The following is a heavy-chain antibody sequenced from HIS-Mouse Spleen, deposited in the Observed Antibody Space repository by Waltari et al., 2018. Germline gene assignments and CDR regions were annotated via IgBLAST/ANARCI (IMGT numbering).Heavy chain of an antibody. CDR1: GFTFSRYG. CDR3: AKDRGSPLYFDY. Sequence: QVQLVESGGGVVQPGRSVRLSCAASGFTFSRYGMQWVRQAPGKGLEWVAVISYDGSNKYYADSVKGRFTISRDNSKNTLYLQMNSLRAEDTAVYYCAKDRGSPLYFDYWGQGTLVTVSS. CDR2: ISYDGSNK. V-gene: IGHV3-30*18. D-gene: IGHD1-26*01. J-gene: IGHJ4*02.